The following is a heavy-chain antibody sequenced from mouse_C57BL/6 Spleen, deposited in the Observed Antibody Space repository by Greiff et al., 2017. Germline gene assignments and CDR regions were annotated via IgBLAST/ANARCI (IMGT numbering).Heavy chain of an antibody. CDR2: IYPGDGDT. V-gene: IGHV1-82*01. J-gene: IGHJ3*01. D-gene: IGHD2-3*01. CDR3: ARPGDGYYGRFAY. CDR1: GYAFSSSW. Sequence: QVQLMESGPELVKPGASVKISCKASGYAFSSSWMNWVKQRPGKGLAWIGRIYPGDGDTNYNGKFKGTATLTADQSSSTAYMQLSSLTSEDSSVYFCARPGDGYYGRFAYWGQGTLVTVSA.